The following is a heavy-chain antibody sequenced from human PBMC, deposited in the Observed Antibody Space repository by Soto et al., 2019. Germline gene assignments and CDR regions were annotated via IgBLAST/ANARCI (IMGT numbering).Heavy chain of an antibody. D-gene: IGHD5-18*01. CDR1: GFTFSSYA. CDR2: ISGSGGST. V-gene: IGHV3-23*01. CDR3: AKDRRGYSYGPPFDY. J-gene: IGHJ4*02. Sequence: EVQLLESGGGLVQPGGSLRLSCAASGFTFSSYAMSWVRQAPGKGLEWVSAISGSGGSTYYADSVKGRFTISRVNSKNTLYLQMNSLRAEDTAVYYCAKDRRGYSYGPPFDYWGQGTLVTVSS.